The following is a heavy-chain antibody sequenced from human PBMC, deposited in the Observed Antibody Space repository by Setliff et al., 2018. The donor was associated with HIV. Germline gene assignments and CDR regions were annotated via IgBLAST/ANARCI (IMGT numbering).Heavy chain of an antibody. J-gene: IGHJ5*02. CDR2: IYTSGST. CDR1: GGSISSYY. Sequence: PSETLSLTCTVSGGSISSYYWSWIRQPPGKGLEWIGYIYTSGSTNYNPSLKSRVTISVDTSKNQFSLKLSSATAADTAVYYCAREIRGPLGWFDPWGQGTLVTVSS. D-gene: IGHD3-10*01. V-gene: IGHV4-4*09. CDR3: AREIRGPLGWFDP.